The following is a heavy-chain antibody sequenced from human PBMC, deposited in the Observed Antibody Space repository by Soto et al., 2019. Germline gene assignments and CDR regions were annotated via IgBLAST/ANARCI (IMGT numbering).Heavy chain of an antibody. CDR3: ARGVTMVRGVIISDNYYYYGMDV. CDR1: GFTFSSYW. J-gene: IGHJ6*02. V-gene: IGHV3-74*01. Sequence: GGSLRLSCAASGFTFSSYWMHWVRQAPGKGLVWVSRINSDGSSTSYADSVKGRFTISRDNAKNTLYLQMNSLRAEDTAVYYCARGVTMVRGVIISDNYYYYGMDVWGQGTTVTVSS. D-gene: IGHD3-10*01. CDR2: INSDGSST.